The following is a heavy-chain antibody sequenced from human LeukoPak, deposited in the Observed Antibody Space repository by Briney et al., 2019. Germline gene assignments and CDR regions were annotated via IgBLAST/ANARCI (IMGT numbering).Heavy chain of an antibody. Sequence: PGGSLRLSCAASGFTFDDYAMHWVRQAPGKGLEWVSGISWNGGNIGYADSVKGRFTISRDNAKNSLYLQMNSLRAEDTAVYYCARVLRRAQVYFDWLSLPDYWGQGTLVTVSS. D-gene: IGHD3-9*01. CDR3: ARVLRRAQVYFDWLSLPDY. CDR1: GFTFDDYA. V-gene: IGHV3-9*01. J-gene: IGHJ4*02. CDR2: ISWNGGNI.